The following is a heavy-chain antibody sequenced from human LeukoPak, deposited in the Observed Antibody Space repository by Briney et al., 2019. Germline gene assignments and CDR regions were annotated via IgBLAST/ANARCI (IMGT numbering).Heavy chain of an antibody. Sequence: GGSLRLSCATSGFTFSTYSMNWVRQAPGKGLEWVSYITSSSSTIYYADSVKGRFTISRDNAKSSLYLQMNSLRAEDTAVYYCARGNDYWGQGTLVTVSS. CDR2: ITSSSSTI. CDR3: ARGNDY. CDR1: GFTFSTYS. J-gene: IGHJ4*02. V-gene: IGHV3-48*01.